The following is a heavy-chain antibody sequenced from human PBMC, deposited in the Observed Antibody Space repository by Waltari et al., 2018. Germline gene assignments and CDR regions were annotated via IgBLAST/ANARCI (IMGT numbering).Heavy chain of an antibody. CDR1: GASVASAAHY. Sequence: QVRLRESGPGLVTPSETLSLTCAVSGASVASAAHYWGWIRQSPERGLEWIGTRYFTGTTHYNPSLRSRVTISADTSRDQFSLRVNSVTAADTAVYYCAGTDLHTKIAFDSWGQGTQVTVSA. V-gene: IGHV4-39*01. CDR3: AGTDLHTKIAFDS. D-gene: IGHD2-21*01. CDR2: RYFTGTT. J-gene: IGHJ4*02.